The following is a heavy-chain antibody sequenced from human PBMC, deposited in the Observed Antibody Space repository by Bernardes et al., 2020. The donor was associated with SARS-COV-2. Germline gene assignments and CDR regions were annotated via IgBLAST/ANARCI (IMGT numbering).Heavy chain of an antibody. CDR1: GFTFDDYA. V-gene: IGHV3-9*01. J-gene: IGHJ4*02. Sequence: GGSLRLSCAASGFTFDDYAMHWVRQAPGKGLEWVSGISWNSGSIGYADSVKGRFTISRDNAKNSLYLQMNSLRAEDTALYYCAKGDRSGYYQTPGYFDYWGQGTLVTVSS. CDR2: ISWNSGSI. CDR3: AKGDRSGYYQTPGYFDY. D-gene: IGHD3-22*01.